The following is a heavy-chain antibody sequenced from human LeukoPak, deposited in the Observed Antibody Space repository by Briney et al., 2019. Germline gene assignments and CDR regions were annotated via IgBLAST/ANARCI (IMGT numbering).Heavy chain of an antibody. Sequence: PGGSLRLSCAASGFTFTTYAMHWVRQAPGKGLEWVAVITYDGRNEYYADSVKGRFTISRDNSKNTLYLQMNSLRAEDTAVYYCARDYDSSGYTAFLGSWGQGTLVTVSS. D-gene: IGHD3-22*01. CDR1: GFTFTTYA. V-gene: IGHV3-30*03. CDR3: ARDYDSSGYTAFLGS. CDR2: ITYDGRNE. J-gene: IGHJ5*02.